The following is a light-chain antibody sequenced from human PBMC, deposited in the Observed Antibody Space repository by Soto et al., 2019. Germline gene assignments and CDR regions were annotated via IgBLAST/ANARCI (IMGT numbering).Light chain of an antibody. Sequence: DIKMTQSPSTLCASVGDRVTMPCRSSQTINSWLAWYQQKPGKAPKLLIYKASYLQSWVPSTFSGSGSGTEFTLTISSLQPDDFATYYCQQYKSYSSWTFGQGTKVDVK. J-gene: IGKJ1*01. CDR3: QQYKSYSSWT. CDR2: KAS. CDR1: QTINSW. V-gene: IGKV1-5*03.